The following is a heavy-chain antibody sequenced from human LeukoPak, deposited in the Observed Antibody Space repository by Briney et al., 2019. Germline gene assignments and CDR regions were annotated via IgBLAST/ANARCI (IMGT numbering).Heavy chain of an antibody. V-gene: IGHV3-23*01. Sequence: GGSLRLSCAASGFTFSSNAMSWVRQAPGKGLEWVSAISGSGGSTYYADSVKGRFTISRDNSKNTLYLQMSSLRAEDTAVYYCAKDISSSKSHYFDNWGQGTLVTVSS. CDR2: ISGSGGST. J-gene: IGHJ4*02. D-gene: IGHD6-13*01. CDR3: AKDISSSKSHYFDN. CDR1: GFTFSSNA.